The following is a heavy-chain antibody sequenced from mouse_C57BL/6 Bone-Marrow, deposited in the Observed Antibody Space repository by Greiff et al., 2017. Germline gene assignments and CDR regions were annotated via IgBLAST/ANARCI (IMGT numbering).Heavy chain of an antibody. J-gene: IGHJ2*01. CDR1: GYTFTDYE. Sequence: VQLQESGAELVRPGASVTLSCKASGYTFTDYEMHWVKQTPVHGLEWIGAIDPETGGTAYNQKFKGKAILTADKSYSTAYMGLRSLTSEDSAVYYCTRRCYGSSIDYWGQGTTLTVSS. CDR2: IDPETGGT. V-gene: IGHV1-15*01. CDR3: TRRCYGSSIDY. D-gene: IGHD1-1*01.